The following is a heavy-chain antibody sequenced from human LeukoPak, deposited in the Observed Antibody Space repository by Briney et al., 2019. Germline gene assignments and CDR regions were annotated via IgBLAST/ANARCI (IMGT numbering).Heavy chain of an antibody. J-gene: IGHJ4*02. CDR3: AHGAMYQLDY. CDR2: IIGGAGST. D-gene: IGHD2-2*01. V-gene: IGHV3-23*01. Sequence: PGGSLRLSCAASGFTFSGSALHWVRQAPGKGLEWVSGIIGGAGSTYYADSVKGRFTISGDNSKNTLFLQMNSLRAEDTAVYYCAHGAMYQLDYWGQGTLVTVSS. CDR1: GFTFSGSA.